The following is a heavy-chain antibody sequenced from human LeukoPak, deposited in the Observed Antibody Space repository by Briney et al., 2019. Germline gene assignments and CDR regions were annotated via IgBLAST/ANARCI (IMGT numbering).Heavy chain of an antibody. CDR2: ISSSSSTI. CDR3: ARGDGYSSGWYPTSDY. D-gene: IGHD6-19*01. V-gene: IGHV3-48*04. J-gene: IGHJ4*02. Sequence: PGGSLRLSCAASGFTFSSYSMNWVRQAPGKGLEWVSYISSSSSTIYYADSVKGRFTISRDNAKNSLYLQMNSLRAEDTAVYYCARGDGYSSGWYPTSDYWGQGTLVTVSS. CDR1: GFTFSSYS.